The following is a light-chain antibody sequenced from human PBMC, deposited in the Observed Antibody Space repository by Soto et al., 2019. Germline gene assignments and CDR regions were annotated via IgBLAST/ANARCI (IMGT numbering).Light chain of an antibody. CDR1: QSITIW. CDR3: QQYNSYSWT. CDR2: DAS. J-gene: IGKJ1*01. Sequence: DIQMTQSPSTLSASVGDRVTITCRASQSITIWLAWYQQKPGKAPKLLIFDASSLESGVPSRFSGSGSGTELTLTISSLQPDDFATYYCQQYNSYSWTFGQWTKVEIK. V-gene: IGKV1-5*01.